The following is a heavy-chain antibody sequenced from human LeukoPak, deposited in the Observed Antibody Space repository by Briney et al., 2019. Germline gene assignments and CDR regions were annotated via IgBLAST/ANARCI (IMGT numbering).Heavy chain of an antibody. J-gene: IGHJ4*02. CDR2: IGTAGDT. D-gene: IGHD6-13*01. CDR3: ARVIWIAAAGLHYFDY. CDR1: GFTVSSNY. Sequence: PGGSLRLSCAASGFTVSSNYMSWVRQAPGKGLEWVSAIGTAGDTYYPGSVKGRFTISRENAKTSLYLQMNSLRAGDTAVYYCARVIWIAAAGLHYFDYWGQGTLVTVSS. V-gene: IGHV3-13*01.